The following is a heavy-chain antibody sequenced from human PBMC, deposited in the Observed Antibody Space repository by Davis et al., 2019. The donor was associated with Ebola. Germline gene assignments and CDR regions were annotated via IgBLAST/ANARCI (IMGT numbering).Heavy chain of an antibody. CDR2: IYPADSDT. CDR1: GYSFTTYW. V-gene: IGHV5-51*01. J-gene: IGHJ3*02. Sequence: GESLKISCKGSGYSFTTYWIGWVRQMPGKGLEWMGIIYPADSDTTYSPSFQGQVTISADKSISTAYLQWSSLKASDTAMYYCARRGEVVTAPHAFDIWGQGTMVTVSS. CDR3: ARRGEVVTAPHAFDI. D-gene: IGHD4-23*01.